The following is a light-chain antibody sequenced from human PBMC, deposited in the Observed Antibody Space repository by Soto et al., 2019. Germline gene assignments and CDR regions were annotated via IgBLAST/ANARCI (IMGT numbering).Light chain of an antibody. Sequence: QSALTQPPSASGSPGQSVTISCTGTSSDVGGYNYVSWYQQHPGKAPKLMIYEVTKRPSGVPDRFSGSKSGNTASLTVSGLQADYEADYYCSSYAGSNNFFGGGTKVTVL. J-gene: IGLJ2*01. CDR3: SSYAGSNNF. V-gene: IGLV2-8*01. CDR1: SSDVGGYNY. CDR2: EVT.